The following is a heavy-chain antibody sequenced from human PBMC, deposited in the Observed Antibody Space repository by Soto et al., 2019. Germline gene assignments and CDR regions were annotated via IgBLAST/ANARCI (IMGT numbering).Heavy chain of an antibody. CDR2: INPNSGGT. CDR3: ARGDDSSGYYLFYYFDY. CDR1: GDTFTCYY. J-gene: IGHJ4*02. D-gene: IGHD3-22*01. V-gene: IGHV1-2*04. Sequence: ASVKVSCKASGDTFTCYYMHWVRQAPGQGLEWMGWINPNSGGTNYAQKFQGWVTMTRDTSISTAYMELSRLRSDDTAVYYCARGDDSSGYYLFYYFDYWGQGTLVTVSS.